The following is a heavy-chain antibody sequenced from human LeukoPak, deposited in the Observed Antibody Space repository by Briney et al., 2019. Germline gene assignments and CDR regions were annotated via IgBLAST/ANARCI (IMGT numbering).Heavy chain of an antibody. CDR3: ARDPTGMYWFDP. CDR1: GGSISSYY. V-gene: IGHV4-59*01. D-gene: IGHD1-1*01. Sequence: PSETLSLTCTVSGGSISSYYWSWTRQPPGKGLEWIGYIYYSGSTNYNPSLKSRVTISVDTSKNQFSLKLSSVTAADTAVYYCARDPTGMYWFDPWGQGTLVTVSS. CDR2: IYYSGST. J-gene: IGHJ5*02.